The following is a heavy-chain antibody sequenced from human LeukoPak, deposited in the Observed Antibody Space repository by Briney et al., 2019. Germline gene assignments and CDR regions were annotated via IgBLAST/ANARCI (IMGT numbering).Heavy chain of an antibody. CDR1: GFTFSSYW. CDR3: AGGRDRSSLYFDS. J-gene: IGHJ4*02. CDR2: IDSDGSRI. V-gene: IGHV3-74*01. Sequence: PGGSLRLSCAASGFTFSSYWMHWVRQAPGKGLVWVSRIDSDGSRISHGDFVRGRFTISRDNAKNTLYLQMNSLRAEDTAVYYCAGGRDRSSLYFDSWGQGTLVTVSS. D-gene: IGHD5-24*01.